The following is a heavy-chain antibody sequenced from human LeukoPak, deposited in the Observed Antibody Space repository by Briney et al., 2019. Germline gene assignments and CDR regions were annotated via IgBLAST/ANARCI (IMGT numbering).Heavy chain of an antibody. J-gene: IGHJ4*02. V-gene: IGHV3-7*01. CDR2: IKQDGSAS. Sequence: GGSLRLSCAASGFTFSDYRMSWVRQAPGKGLEWVASIKQDGSASNYVDSVKGRFTISRDNAKNSLFLQMNSLRAEDTAVYYCARYLAGHSSSWSDDYWGQGTLVTVSS. CDR1: GFTFSDYR. CDR3: ARYLAGHSSSWSDDY. D-gene: IGHD6-13*01.